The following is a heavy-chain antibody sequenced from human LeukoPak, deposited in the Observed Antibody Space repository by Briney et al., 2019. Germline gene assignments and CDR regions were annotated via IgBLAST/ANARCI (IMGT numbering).Heavy chain of an antibody. Sequence: TGGSLRLSCAASGFTFSSYAMSWVRQAPGKGLEWVAVIWYDGSNKYYADSVKGRFTISRDNSKNTLYLQMNSLRAEDTAVYYCARETYYDFWSGYHAYPPLDYWGQGTLVTVSS. D-gene: IGHD3-3*01. J-gene: IGHJ4*02. V-gene: IGHV3-33*08. CDR3: ARETYYDFWSGYHAYPPLDY. CDR2: IWYDGSNK. CDR1: GFTFSSYA.